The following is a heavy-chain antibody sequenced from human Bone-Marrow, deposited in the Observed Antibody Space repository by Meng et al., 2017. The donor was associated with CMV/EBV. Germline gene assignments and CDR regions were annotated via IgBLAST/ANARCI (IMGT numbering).Heavy chain of an antibody. CDR1: FSHSTSGVG. Sequence: FSHSTSGVGVGWLRQPPGKALEWLALIYWNDDKRYSPSLKSRLTITKDTSKNQVVLTMTNMDPVDTATYYCARKDSSSWYGGNWFDPWGQGTLVTVSS. J-gene: IGHJ5*02. V-gene: IGHV2-5*01. CDR2: IYWNDDK. CDR3: ARKDSSSWYGGNWFDP. D-gene: IGHD6-13*01.